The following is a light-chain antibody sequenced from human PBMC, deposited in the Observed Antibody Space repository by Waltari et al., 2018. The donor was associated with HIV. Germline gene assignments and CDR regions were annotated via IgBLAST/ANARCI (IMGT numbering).Light chain of an antibody. V-gene: IGLV2-11*01. CDR1: SSDVGGYNY. Sequence: QSALTQPHSVSGSPGQSVTFSCTGTSSDVGGYNYVSWYQQHPGKAPKLMIYDVSKRPSGVPDRVSGSKSGNTASLTISGLQAEEEADYYCCSYAGSYTRFGGGTKLTVL. J-gene: IGLJ2*01. CDR3: CSYAGSYTR. CDR2: DVS.